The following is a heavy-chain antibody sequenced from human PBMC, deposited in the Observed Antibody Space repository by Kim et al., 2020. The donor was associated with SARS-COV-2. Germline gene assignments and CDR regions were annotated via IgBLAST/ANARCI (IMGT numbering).Heavy chain of an antibody. CDR1: GGSISSYY. J-gene: IGHJ6*02. CDR2: IYYSGST. D-gene: IGHD6-13*01. V-gene: IGHV4-59*01. CDR3: ARGEAAAGTNYYYGMDV. Sequence: SETLSLTCTVSGGSISSYYWSWIRQPPGKGLEWIGYIYYSGSTNYNPSLKSRVTISVDTSKNQFSLKLSSVTAADTAVYYCARGEAAAGTNYYYGMDVWGQGTTVTVSS.